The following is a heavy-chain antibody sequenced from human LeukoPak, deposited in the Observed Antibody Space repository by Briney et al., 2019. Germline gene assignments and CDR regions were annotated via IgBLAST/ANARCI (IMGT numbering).Heavy chain of an antibody. V-gene: IGHV4-34*01. CDR2: INHSGST. Sequence: GSLRLSCAASGFTFSSYAMSWIRQPPGKGLEWIGEINHSGSTNYNPSLKSRVTISVDTSKNQFSLKLSSVTAADTAVYYCARRRYHGFDYWGQGTLVTVSS. CDR3: ARRRYHGFDY. J-gene: IGHJ4*02. D-gene: IGHD1-14*01. CDR1: GFTFSSYA.